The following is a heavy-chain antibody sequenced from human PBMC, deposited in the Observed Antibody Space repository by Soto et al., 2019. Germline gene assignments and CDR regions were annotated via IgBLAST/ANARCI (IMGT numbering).Heavy chain of an antibody. V-gene: IGHV3-23*01. D-gene: IGHD3-3*01. Sequence: EVQLLESGGGLVQPGRSLRLSCAASGFTLSSYAMSWVRQAPGKGLEWVSGISGSGSSTYNAASVMGRFSLSRDVSTNTLYLQMNSLRAEDTALYYCVKGSSYPGDFWTGYFFDFWGQGTLVTVSS. CDR1: GFTLSSYA. J-gene: IGHJ4*02. CDR3: VKGSSYPGDFWTGYFFDF. CDR2: ISGSGSST.